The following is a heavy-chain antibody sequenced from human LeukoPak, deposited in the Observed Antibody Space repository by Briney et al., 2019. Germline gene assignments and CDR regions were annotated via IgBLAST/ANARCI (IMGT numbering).Heavy chain of an antibody. Sequence: GRSLRLSCAASGFTFSSYGMHWVRQAPGKGLEWVAVISYDGSNKYYADSVKGRFTISRDNSKNTLYLQMNSLRAEDTAVYYCAKDRRGAAAGTDGDYYYGTDVWGKGTTVTVSS. CDR2: ISYDGSNK. V-gene: IGHV3-30*18. D-gene: IGHD6-13*01. J-gene: IGHJ6*04. CDR1: GFTFSSYG. CDR3: AKDRRGAAAGTDGDYYYGTDV.